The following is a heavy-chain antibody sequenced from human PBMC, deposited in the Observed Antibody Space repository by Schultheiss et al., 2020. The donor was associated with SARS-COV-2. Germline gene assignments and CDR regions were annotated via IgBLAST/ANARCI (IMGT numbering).Heavy chain of an antibody. CDR3: TTDHQIFCSSTSCP. CDR1: GFTFSNAW. V-gene: IGHV3-15*01. J-gene: IGHJ5*02. D-gene: IGHD2-2*01. CDR2: IKSKTDGGTT. Sequence: GESLKISCAASGFTFSNAWMSWVRQAPGKGLEWVGRIKSKTDGGTTDYAAPVKGRFTISRDDSKNTLYLQMNSLKTEDTAVYYCTTDHQIFCSSTSCPWGQGTLVTVSS.